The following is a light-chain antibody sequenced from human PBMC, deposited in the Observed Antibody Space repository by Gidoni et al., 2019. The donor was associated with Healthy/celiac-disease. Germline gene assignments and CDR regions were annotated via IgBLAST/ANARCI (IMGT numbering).Light chain of an antibody. CDR3: QQYNNWTHMYT. J-gene: IGKJ2*01. Sequence: EIVMTQSPATLSVSPGERATLTCRASQSVSSNLAWYQQKPGQAPRLLIYGASTRATGIPARFSGSGSGTEFTLTISSLQSEDFAVYYYQQYNNWTHMYTFGQGTKLEIK. CDR1: QSVSSN. V-gene: IGKV3-15*01. CDR2: GAS.